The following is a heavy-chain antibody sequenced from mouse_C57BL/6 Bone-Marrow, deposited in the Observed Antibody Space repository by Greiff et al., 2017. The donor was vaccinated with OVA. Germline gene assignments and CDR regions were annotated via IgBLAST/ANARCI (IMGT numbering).Heavy chain of an antibody. D-gene: IGHD1-1*01. Sequence: QVQLQQPGAELVKPGASVKMSCKASGYTFTSYWITWVKQRPGQGLEWIGDIYPGSGSTNYNEKFKSKATLTVDTSSSTAYMQLSSLTSEDSAVYYWARVYYGSSYWYFDVWGTGTTVTVSS. CDR3: ARVYYGSSYWYFDV. V-gene: IGHV1-55*01. CDR1: GYTFTSYW. CDR2: IYPGSGST. J-gene: IGHJ1*03.